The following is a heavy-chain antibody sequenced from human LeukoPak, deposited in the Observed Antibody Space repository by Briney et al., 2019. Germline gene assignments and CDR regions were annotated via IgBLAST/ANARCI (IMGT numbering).Heavy chain of an antibody. V-gene: IGHV3-23*01. J-gene: IGHJ6*03. CDR2: ISGSGGST. CDR3: ARAPGGHCSSTSCFPYYYYYYMDV. D-gene: IGHD2-2*01. CDR1: GFTFSSYA. Sequence: GGSLRLSCAASGFTFSSYAMSWVRQAPGKGLEWVSAISGSGGSTYYADSVKGRFTISRDNSKNTLYLQMNSLRAEDTAVYYCARAPGGHCSSTSCFPYYYYYYMDVWGKGTTVTVSS.